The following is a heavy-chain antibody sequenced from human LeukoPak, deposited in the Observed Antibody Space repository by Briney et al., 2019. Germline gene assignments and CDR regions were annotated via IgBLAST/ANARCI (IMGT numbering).Heavy chain of an antibody. CDR1: GYTFTSYG. V-gene: IGHV1-18*01. CDR2: ISAYNGNT. J-gene: IGHJ5*02. CDR3: ARGPAYYDFWSGLNWFDP. D-gene: IGHD3-3*01. Sequence: ASVKVSCKASGYTFTSYGISWVRQAPGQGLEWMGWISAYNGNTNYAQKLQGRVTMTTDTSTSTAYMELRSLRSDDTAVYYCARGPAYYDFWSGLNWFDPWGQGTLVTVSS.